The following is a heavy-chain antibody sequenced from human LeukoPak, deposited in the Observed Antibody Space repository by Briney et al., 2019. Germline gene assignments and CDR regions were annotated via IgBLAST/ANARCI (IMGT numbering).Heavy chain of an antibody. J-gene: IGHJ3*02. CDR1: GGSISSYY. D-gene: IGHD2-8*01. V-gene: IGHV4-4*07. CDR2: IYSNGSP. Sequence: SETLSLTCTVSGGSISSYYWSWIRQPAGKGLEWIGRIYSNGSPDYNPSLKSRVTMSVDTSKNEVSLKLSSVTAADTAVYYCARAHASAYFDVFDIWGQGTMVTVSS. CDR3: ARAHASAYFDVFDI.